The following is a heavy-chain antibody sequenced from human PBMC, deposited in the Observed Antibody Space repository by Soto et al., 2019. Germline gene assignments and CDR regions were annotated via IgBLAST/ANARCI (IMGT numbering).Heavy chain of an antibody. CDR3: ARHLITIFGVVIYGRPFDY. D-gene: IGHD3-3*01. CDR1: GGSISSSSYY. CDR2: IYYSGST. V-gene: IGHV4-39*01. J-gene: IGHJ4*02. Sequence: SETLSLTCTVSGGSISSSSYYWGWIRQPPGKGLEWIGSIYYSGSTYYNPSLKSRVTISVDTSKNQFSLKLSSVTAADTAVYYCARHLITIFGVVIYGRPFDYWGQGTLVT.